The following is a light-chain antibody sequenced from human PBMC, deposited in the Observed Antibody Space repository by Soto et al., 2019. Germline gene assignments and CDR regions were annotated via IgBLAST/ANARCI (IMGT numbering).Light chain of an antibody. V-gene: IGKV3-11*01. Sequence: DIVLTQSPATLSLSPGDRATLSCRASQSIGTYLAWYQQKPGQAPSLLIYDASNRATGITARFSGSGSGTDFTLTISSLEPEDFAVYFCQHRSNSPPTWTFGQGTKVEIK. CDR2: DAS. CDR3: QHRSNSPPTWT. CDR1: QSIGTY. J-gene: IGKJ1*01.